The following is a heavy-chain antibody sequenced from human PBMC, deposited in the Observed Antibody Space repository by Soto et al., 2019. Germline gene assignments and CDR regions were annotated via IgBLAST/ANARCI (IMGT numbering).Heavy chain of an antibody. CDR2: ISSSSSYI. CDR1: GFTFSSYS. Sequence: EVQLVESGGGLVKPGGSLRLSCAASGFTFSSYSMNWVRQAPGKGLEWVSSISSSSSYIYYADSVKGRFTISRDNAKNSLYLQMNSLRAEDTAVYYCARDLVVLAAPTWYYGMAVGGQGTTVTVSS. CDR3: ARDLVVLAAPTWYYGMAV. D-gene: IGHD2-2*01. J-gene: IGHJ6*02. V-gene: IGHV3-21*01.